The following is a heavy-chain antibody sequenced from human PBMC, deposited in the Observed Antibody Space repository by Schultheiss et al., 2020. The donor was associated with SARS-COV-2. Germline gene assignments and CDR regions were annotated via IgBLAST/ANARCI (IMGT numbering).Heavy chain of an antibody. J-gene: IGHJ4*02. CDR3: ARGWGGAYFPPQ. CDR2: IYYSGST. Sequence: GSLRLSCAASGFTVSSNYMSWVRQAPGKGLEWIGYIYYSGSTYYNPSLKSRVTISVDTSKNQFSLKLSSVTAADTAVYYCARGWGGAYFPPQWGQGTLVTVSS. CDR1: GFTVSSNY. D-gene: IGHD1-26*01. V-gene: IGHV4-59*06.